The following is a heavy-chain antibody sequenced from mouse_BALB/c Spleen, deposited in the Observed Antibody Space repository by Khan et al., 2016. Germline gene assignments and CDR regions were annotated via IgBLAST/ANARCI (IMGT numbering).Heavy chain of an antibody. D-gene: IGHD1-1*01. CDR3: ARPYYYGYAMDY. CDR2: INPDSSTI. V-gene: IGHV4-1*02. CDR1: GFDFSRYW. Sequence: EVKLLESGGGLVQPGGSLKLSCAASGFDFSRYWMSWVRQAPGKGLEWIGEINPDSSTINYTPSLKDKFIISRDNAKNTLYLQMSKVRSEDTALYYCARPYYYGYAMDYGGQGTSVTVSS. J-gene: IGHJ4*01.